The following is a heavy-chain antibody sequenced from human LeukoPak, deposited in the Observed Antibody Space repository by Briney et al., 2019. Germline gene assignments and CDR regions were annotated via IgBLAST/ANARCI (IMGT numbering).Heavy chain of an antibody. D-gene: IGHD2-2*01. J-gene: IGHJ3*02. CDR3: AIRKYCSSTSRYFDAFDI. CDR1: GYTFTSYD. CDR2: MNPNSGNT. V-gene: IGHV1-8*01. Sequence: GASVKVSCKASGYTFTSYDINWVRQATGQGLEWMGWMNPNSGNTGYAQKFQGRVTMTRNTSISTAYMELSSLRSEDTAVYYCAIRKYCSSTSRYFDAFDIWGQGTMVTVSS.